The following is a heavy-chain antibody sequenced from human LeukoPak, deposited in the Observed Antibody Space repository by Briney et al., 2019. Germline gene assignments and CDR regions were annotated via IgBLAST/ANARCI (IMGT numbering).Heavy chain of an antibody. Sequence: GGSLRLSCAASGFTFSSYAMSRVRQAPGKGLEWVSAISGSGGSTYYADSVKGRFTISRDNSKDTLYLQMNSLRAEDTAVYYCAKGGTTVTTSQPEFDYWGQGTLVTVSS. CDR3: AKGGTTVTTSQPEFDY. J-gene: IGHJ4*02. CDR2: ISGSGGST. V-gene: IGHV3-23*01. D-gene: IGHD4-17*01. CDR1: GFTFSSYA.